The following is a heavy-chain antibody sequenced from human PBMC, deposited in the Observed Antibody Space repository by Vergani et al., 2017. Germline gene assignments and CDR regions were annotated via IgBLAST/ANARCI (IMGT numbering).Heavy chain of an antibody. D-gene: IGHD6-6*01. J-gene: IGHJ5*02. Sequence: QVQLQESGPGLVKPSETLSLTCTVSGGSISPYFWSWIRQPPGKGLEWIGYIYYSGSTNYNPSLKSRVTISVDTSKNQFSLKLSSVTAADTAVYYCARAGSSFLGWFDPWGQGTLVTVSS. CDR1: GGSISPYF. CDR3: ARAGSSFLGWFDP. V-gene: IGHV4-59*01. CDR2: IYYSGST.